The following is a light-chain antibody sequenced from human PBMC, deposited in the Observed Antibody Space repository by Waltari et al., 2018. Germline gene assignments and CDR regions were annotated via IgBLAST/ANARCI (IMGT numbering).Light chain of an antibody. V-gene: IGKV1-5*03. CDR2: MAS. J-gene: IGKJ2*01. CDR3: QQYSSFST. CDR1: QSVGTW. Sequence: DIQMPQSPSTLSASVGARVTIPCRASQSVGTWLAWYQQKPGKPPKLLIYMASSLESGVPSRFSGSGSGTEFTLTISSLQPDDFATYSCQQYSSFSTFGQGTKVDI.